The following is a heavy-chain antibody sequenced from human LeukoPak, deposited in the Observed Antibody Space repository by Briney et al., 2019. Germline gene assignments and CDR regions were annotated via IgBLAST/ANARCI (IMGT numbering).Heavy chain of an antibody. CDR2: ISGSGGST. CDR1: GFTFSSFW. Sequence: PGGSLRLSCAVSGFTFSSFWMTWVRQTPGEGLEWVSTISGSGGSTYYADSVKGRFTISRDNSKNTLYLQMNSLRAEDTAVYYCAKARSSTVTTSFDYWGQGTLVTVSS. CDR3: AKARSSTVTTSFDY. J-gene: IGHJ4*02. D-gene: IGHD4-17*01. V-gene: IGHV3-23*01.